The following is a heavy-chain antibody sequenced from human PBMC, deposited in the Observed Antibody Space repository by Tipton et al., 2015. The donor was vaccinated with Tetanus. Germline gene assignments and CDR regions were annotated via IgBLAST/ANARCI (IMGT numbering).Heavy chain of an antibody. V-gene: IGHV4-34*01. Sequence: TLSLTCAVYGTSFKDYYWSWIRQPPGKGLEWIGEINHSGSTNNNPSLKSRVTILVETSKNHFSLRLSSVTAAETAVYYCAEGRRFCSSNSCHEYYFDSWGRGTLVTVSS. J-gene: IGHJ4*02. D-gene: IGHD2-2*01. CDR3: AEGRRFCSSNSCHEYYFDS. CDR2: INHSGST. CDR1: GTSFKDYY.